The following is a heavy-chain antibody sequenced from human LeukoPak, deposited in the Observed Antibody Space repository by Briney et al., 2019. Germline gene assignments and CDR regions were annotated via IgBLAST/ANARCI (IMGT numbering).Heavy chain of an antibody. CDR3: ARGPFWSGYPVKFDP. D-gene: IGHD3-3*01. CDR1: GGSFSGYY. J-gene: IGHJ5*02. Sequence: SETLSLTCAVYGGSFSGYYWSWIRQPPGKGLEWIGEINHSGSTNYNPSLKSRVTISVDTFKNQFSLKLSSVTAADTAVYYCARGPFWSGYPVKFDPWGQGTLVTVSS. CDR2: INHSGST. V-gene: IGHV4-34*01.